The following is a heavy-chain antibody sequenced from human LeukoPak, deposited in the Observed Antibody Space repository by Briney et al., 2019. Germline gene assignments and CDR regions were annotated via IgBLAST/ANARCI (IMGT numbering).Heavy chain of an antibody. V-gene: IGHV3-23*01. J-gene: IGHJ6*03. CDR3: ARVGNYFLYYYYYYMDV. CDR1: GFIFSSYA. Sequence: GGSLRLSCSVSGFIFSSYAMSWVRQAPGKGLEWVSGIVGNGADTYYADSVKGRFTISRDNSKNTLYLQMNSLRAEDTAVYYCARVGNYFLYYYYYYMDVWGKGTTVTVSS. D-gene: IGHD1-7*01. CDR2: IVGNGADT.